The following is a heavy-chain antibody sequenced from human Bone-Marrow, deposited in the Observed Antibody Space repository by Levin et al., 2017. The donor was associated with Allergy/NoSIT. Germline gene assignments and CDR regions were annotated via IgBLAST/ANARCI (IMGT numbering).Heavy chain of an antibody. CDR3: ARGSGERSPYPMDV. V-gene: IGHV1-2*06. CDR2: IDPNSGGT. Sequence: ASVKVSCQASGYILTTYYIHWVRQAPGQGLEWMGRIDPNSGGTNLAQKFQDRVTLTRDTSIGTAYMELSSLRSDDTAVYFCARGSGERSPYPMDVWGPGSTVTVSS. CDR1: GYILTTYY. D-gene: IGHD6-25*01. J-gene: IGHJ6*02.